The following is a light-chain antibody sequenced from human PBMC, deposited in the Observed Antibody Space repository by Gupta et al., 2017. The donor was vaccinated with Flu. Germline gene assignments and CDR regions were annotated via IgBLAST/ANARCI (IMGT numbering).Light chain of an antibody. J-gene: IGLJ1*01. CDR1: NSDVGRSDS. CDR2: DVT. CDR3: SSYTSTSTLYV. Sequence: SSLTQPASVSGSPGQSITISCTGTNSDVGRSDSVSWYQQHPHKAPKHISFDVTTRPSGVASRFSGSKYGSTASLTISGLQAEDETDYYCSSYTSTSTLYVFGTGTRVTV. V-gene: IGLV2-14*03.